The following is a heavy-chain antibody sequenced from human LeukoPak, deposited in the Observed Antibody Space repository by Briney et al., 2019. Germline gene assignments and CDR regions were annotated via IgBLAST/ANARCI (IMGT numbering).Heavy chain of an antibody. D-gene: IGHD4-17*01. V-gene: IGHV4-61*01. J-gene: IGHJ4*02. CDR3: ARGRYGDYPPFDY. CDR1: GGSVSSGSYY. CDR2: MFYSGST. Sequence: PSETLSLTCSVSGGSVSSGSYYWNWIRQPPGKGLEWIGYMFYSGSTNYNPSLKSRVTISADTSKNQISLKLSSVTAADTAVYYCARGRYGDYPPFDYWGQGTLVTVSS.